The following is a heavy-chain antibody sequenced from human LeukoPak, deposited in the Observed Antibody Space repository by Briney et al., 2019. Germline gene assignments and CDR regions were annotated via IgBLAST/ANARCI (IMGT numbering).Heavy chain of an antibody. V-gene: IGHV3-7*01. D-gene: IGHD6-13*01. J-gene: IGHJ4*02. CDR1: GFTVSSNY. CDR2: INQGGSGK. CDR3: ARDRRSSAGSDF. Sequence: GGSLRLSCAASGFTVSSNYMSWVRQAPGKGLEWVANINQGGSGKYYLDSVKGRFSISRDDAKNSLFLQMDSLRADDTAVYYCARDRRSSAGSDFWGQGTRVTVSS.